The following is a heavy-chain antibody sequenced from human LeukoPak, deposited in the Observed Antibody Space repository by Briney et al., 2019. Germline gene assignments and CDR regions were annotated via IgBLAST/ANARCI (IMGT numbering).Heavy chain of an antibody. CDR1: GFTFSSYA. D-gene: IGHD3-22*01. V-gene: IGHV3-23*01. CDR2: ISGSGGST. J-gene: IGHJ4*02. Sequence: GGSLRLSCAASGFTFSSYAMSWVRQAPGKGLEWVSAISGSGGSTYYADSVKGRFTISRDNSKNPLYLQMNSLRAEDTAVYYCAKDHILGPYYYDSSGYYYSSFDYWGQGTLVTVSS. CDR3: AKDHILGPYYYDSSGYYYSSFDY.